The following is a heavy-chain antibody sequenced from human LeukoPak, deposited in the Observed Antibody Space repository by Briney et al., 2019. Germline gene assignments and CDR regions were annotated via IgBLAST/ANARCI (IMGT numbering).Heavy chain of an antibody. CDR3: ARDSPIRRDGYIHPPAGY. V-gene: IGHV1-69*13. Sequence: GASVKVSCKASGYTFTSYGISWVRQAPGQGLEWMGGIIPIFGTANYAQKFQGRVTITADESTSTAYMELSSLRSEDTAVYYCARDSPIRRDGYIHPPAGYWGQGTLVTVSS. D-gene: IGHD5-24*01. CDR1: GYTFTSYG. CDR2: IIPIFGTA. J-gene: IGHJ4*02.